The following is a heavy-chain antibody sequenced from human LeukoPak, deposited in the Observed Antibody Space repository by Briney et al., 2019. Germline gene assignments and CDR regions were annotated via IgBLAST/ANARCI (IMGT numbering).Heavy chain of an antibody. CDR1: GFTFSSYA. CDR3: ARGSGYFLDFDY. Sequence: GGSLRLSCAASGFTFSSYAMSWVRQAPGKGLEWVSAISGSGGSTYYADSVKGRFTISRDSSKNTLYLQMNSLRAEDTAVYYCARGSGYFLDFDYWGQGTLVTVSS. J-gene: IGHJ4*02. CDR2: ISGSGGST. D-gene: IGHD3-22*01. V-gene: IGHV3-23*01.